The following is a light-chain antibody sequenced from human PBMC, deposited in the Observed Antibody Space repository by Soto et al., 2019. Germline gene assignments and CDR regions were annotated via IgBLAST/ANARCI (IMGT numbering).Light chain of an antibody. CDR2: GAS. V-gene: IGKV3-20*01. Sequence: EIVLTQSPGTLSLSPGERAALSCRASQSVSSSYLAWYQQKPGQAPRLLIYGASSRATGIPDRFSGSGSGTDFTLTISRLEAEYFAVYFCQQYCSSPTFGQGTRLDIK. J-gene: IGKJ5*01. CDR1: QSVSSSY. CDR3: QQYCSSPT.